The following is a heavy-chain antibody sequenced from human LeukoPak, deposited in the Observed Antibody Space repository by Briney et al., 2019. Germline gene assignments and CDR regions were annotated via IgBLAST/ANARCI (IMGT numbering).Heavy chain of an antibody. D-gene: IGHD6-6*01. CDR2: IYSGGST. CDR1: GFTVSSNY. V-gene: IGHV3-53*01. Sequence: SGGSLRLSCAASGFTVSSNYMSWVRQAPGKGLEWVSVIYSGGSTYYADSVKGRFTISRDNSKHTLYLQMNSLRVEDTAVYYCARDRLSSSSYEDYWGQGTLVTVSS. CDR3: ARDRLSSSSYEDY. J-gene: IGHJ4*02.